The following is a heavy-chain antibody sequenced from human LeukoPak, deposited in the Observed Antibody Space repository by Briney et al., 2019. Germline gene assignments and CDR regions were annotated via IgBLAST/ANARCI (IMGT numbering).Heavy chain of an antibody. CDR3: ARGASSGYRIDY. D-gene: IGHD5-18*01. CDR2: ISKDGSTT. CDR1: GFTFNNYW. V-gene: IGHV3-74*01. Sequence: GGSLRLSCAASGFTFNNYWMHWVRQAPGKGLVWVSRISKDGSTTNYADSVKGRFTISRDNTKNTSHLQMNSLTAEDTALYYCARGASSGYRIDYWGQGTLVTVSS. J-gene: IGHJ4*02.